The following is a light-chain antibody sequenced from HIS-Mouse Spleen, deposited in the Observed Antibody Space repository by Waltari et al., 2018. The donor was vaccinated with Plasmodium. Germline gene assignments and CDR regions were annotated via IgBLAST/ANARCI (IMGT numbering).Light chain of an antibody. Sequence: EIVMTQSPATLSVSTGERANISCRASQSVSSNLAWYQQKPGQAPRLLIYGASPRATVIPARFSGSGSGTEFTLTISSMQSEDFAVYYCQQYNNWPPWTFGQGTKVEIK. CDR1: QSVSSN. J-gene: IGKJ1*01. V-gene: IGKV3-15*01. CDR2: GAS. CDR3: QQYNNWPPWT.